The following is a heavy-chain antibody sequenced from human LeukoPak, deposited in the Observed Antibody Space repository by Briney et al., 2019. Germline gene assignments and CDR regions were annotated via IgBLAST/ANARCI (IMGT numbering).Heavy chain of an antibody. D-gene: IGHD5-12*01. Sequence: PGGSLRLSCAASGFTFSSYGMHWVRQAPGKGLEWVAFIRYDGSNKYYADSVKGRFTISRDNSKSTLYLQMNSLRAEDTAVYYCAKDPNQWLRPPAKYFDYWGQGTLVTVSS. CDR3: AKDPNQWLRPPAKYFDY. V-gene: IGHV3-30*02. J-gene: IGHJ4*02. CDR2: IRYDGSNK. CDR1: GFTFSSYG.